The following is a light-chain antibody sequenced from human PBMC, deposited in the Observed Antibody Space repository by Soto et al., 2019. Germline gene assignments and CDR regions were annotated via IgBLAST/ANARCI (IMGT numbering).Light chain of an antibody. CDR2: DAS. Sequence: DIQMTQSPSSLSASIGDRVTITCQASQDISNCLIWYQQKPGKAPNLLIFDASNLETGVPSRFSGSGSGTVFTLTISSLQSDDFAVYYCQQYLDWPRTFGQGTKVDIK. CDR1: QDISNC. V-gene: IGKV1-33*01. J-gene: IGKJ1*01. CDR3: QQYLDWPRT.